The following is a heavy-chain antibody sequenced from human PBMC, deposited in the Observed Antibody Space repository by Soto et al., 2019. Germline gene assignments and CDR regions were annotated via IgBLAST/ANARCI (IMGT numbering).Heavy chain of an antibody. J-gene: IGHJ4*02. CDR2: ISHVETT. Sequence: SETLSLTCSVSGVTISYGGYSWSWIRQSPGKGLEWLGYISHVETTYYNPSFQSRLSLSIDRTRNQFSLSLSSMTAADKAGYYCARGGGYDSFDFWGQGIQVTVSS. CDR1: GVTISYGGYS. CDR3: ARGGGYDSFDF. V-gene: IGHV4-30-2*06. D-gene: IGHD3-3*01.